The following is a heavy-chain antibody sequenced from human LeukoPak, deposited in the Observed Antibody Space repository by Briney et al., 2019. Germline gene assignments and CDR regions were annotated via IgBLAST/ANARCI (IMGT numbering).Heavy chain of an antibody. CDR3: AKDGYRPGES. CDR1: GFTFSDYW. V-gene: IGHV3-74*03. J-gene: IGHJ5*02. D-gene: IGHD6-13*01. CDR2: INSDGSAP. Sequence: RAGGSLRLSCTASGFTFSDYWMHWVRHTPEKGLMWVSKINSDGSAPQYAESVKGRFTISRDNRKNTLYLQMNRLRAEDTAVYYFAKDGYRPGESWGQGALGT.